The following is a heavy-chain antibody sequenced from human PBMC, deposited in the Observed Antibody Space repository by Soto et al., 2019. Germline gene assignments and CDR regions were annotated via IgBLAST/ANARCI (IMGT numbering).Heavy chain of an antibody. CDR3: ATIHSSGYYWWEKYFDY. V-gene: IGHV3-23*01. Sequence: GGSLRLSCAASGFPFSSYAMSWVRPATGKGLEWVSVIRGNGGNKYYADSVKGRFTISRDNSKNTLYLQMNSLRAEDTAVYYCATIHSSGYYWWEKYFDYWGQGTLVTVSS. CDR1: GFPFSSYA. CDR2: IRGNGGNK. D-gene: IGHD3-22*01. J-gene: IGHJ4*02.